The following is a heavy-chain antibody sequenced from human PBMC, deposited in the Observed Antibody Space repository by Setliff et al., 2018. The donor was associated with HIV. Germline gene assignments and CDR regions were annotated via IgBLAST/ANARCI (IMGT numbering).Heavy chain of an antibody. Sequence: GASVKVSCKASGYTFTDYSLHWLRQAPGQSLEWMGWITTGNGNTKYSQKFQARVPITRDTSATTAYLDLSGLTSEDTAVYYCARVEGSGSFYHYDSWGQGTLVTVS. J-gene: IGHJ4*02. CDR3: ARVEGSGSFYHYDS. V-gene: IGHV1-3*04. CDR2: ITTGNGNT. D-gene: IGHD3-10*01. CDR1: GYTFTDYS.